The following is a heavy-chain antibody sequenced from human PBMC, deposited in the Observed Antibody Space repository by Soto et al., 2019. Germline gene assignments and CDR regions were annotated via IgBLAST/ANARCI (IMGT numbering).Heavy chain of an antibody. CDR3: TTGMGYNPGFDY. D-gene: IGHD1-1*01. V-gene: IGHV3-15*07. Sequence: PGGSLRLSCAASGFTFSDAWINWVRQAPGKGLEWVGRIKSKTDGGTTDYAAPVKGRFTISRDDSKNTLYLQMNSLKTEDTAVYYCTTGMGYNPGFDYSGQGTLVTVSS. J-gene: IGHJ4*02. CDR1: GFTFSDAW. CDR2: IKSKTDGGTT.